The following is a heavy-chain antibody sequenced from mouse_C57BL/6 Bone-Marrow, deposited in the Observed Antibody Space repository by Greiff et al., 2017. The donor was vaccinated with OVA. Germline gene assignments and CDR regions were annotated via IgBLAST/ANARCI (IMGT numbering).Heavy chain of an antibody. CDR1: GYTFTDHY. Sequence: QVQLQQSGAEVVRPGASVKLSCKASGYTFTDHYINWVKQRPGQGLEWIARIYPGSGNTYYNEKFKGKATLTAEKSSNTSYMQLSSLTSEDSAVYFCARDYGYFFEYWGQGTTLTVSS. CDR2: IYPGSGNT. D-gene: IGHD2-2*01. V-gene: IGHV1-76*01. J-gene: IGHJ2*01. CDR3: ARDYGYFFEY.